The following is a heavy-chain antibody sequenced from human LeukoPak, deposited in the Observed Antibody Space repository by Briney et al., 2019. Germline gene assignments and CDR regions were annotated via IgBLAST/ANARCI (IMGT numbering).Heavy chain of an antibody. D-gene: IGHD4-17*01. CDR1: GASLSHFY. V-gene: IGHV4-59*01. J-gene: IGHJ4*02. CDR3: AKGETVTTSPCDH. Sequence: TESLSLTCAVSGASLSHFYWNWFRQSPGKGLDWIGSIFFNEDANYNPPVKSRVTMSVDMSKSPFSLRLTSVTDADTAVYFCAKGETVTTSPCDHWGQGILVTVSS. CDR2: IFFNEDA.